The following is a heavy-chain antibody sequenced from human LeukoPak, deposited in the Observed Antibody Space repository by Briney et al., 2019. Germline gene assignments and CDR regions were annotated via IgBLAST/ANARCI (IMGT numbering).Heavy chain of an antibody. CDR2: MNPNSGNR. D-gene: IGHD3-10*01. Sequence: VASVKVSCKASGYTFTSYDINWVRQATGQGLEWMGWMNPNSGNRGYAQKFQGRVTITRNTSISTAYMELSSLISEDTAVYYCARGVGELLFALGSYYMDVWGKGTTVTISS. CDR3: ARGVGELLFALGSYYMDV. J-gene: IGHJ6*03. CDR1: GYTFTSYD. V-gene: IGHV1-8*03.